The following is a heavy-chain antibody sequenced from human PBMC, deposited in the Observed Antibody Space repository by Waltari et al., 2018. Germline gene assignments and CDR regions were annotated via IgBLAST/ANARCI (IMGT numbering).Heavy chain of an antibody. D-gene: IGHD3-16*01. CDR3: ARDGGGRRRWFDP. V-gene: IGHV4-59*11. CDR1: GGSISSHY. CDR2: IYYSGST. Sequence: QVQLQESGPGLVKPSETLSLTCTVSGGSISSHYWSWIRQPPGKGLEWIGYIYYSGSTNYNPSLKSRVTISVDTSKNQFFLKLSSVTAADTAVYYCARDGGGRRRWFDPWGQGTLVTVSS. J-gene: IGHJ5*02.